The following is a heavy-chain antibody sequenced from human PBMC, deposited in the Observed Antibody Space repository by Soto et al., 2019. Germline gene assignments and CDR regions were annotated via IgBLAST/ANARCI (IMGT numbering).Heavy chain of an antibody. CDR1: GFTFSSYW. D-gene: IGHD5-12*01. Sequence: EVQLLESGGDLVQPGGSLRLSCAASGFTFSSYWMAWVRQAPGKGLEWVANVKEDGRETNYEDSVKGGFTISRDNAKNSLFLQMNSLRAEDTAVYYCRRGHDSGGDYWGQGTMVTVSS. CDR3: RRGHDSGGDY. V-gene: IGHV3-7*01. J-gene: IGHJ4*02. CDR2: VKEDGRET.